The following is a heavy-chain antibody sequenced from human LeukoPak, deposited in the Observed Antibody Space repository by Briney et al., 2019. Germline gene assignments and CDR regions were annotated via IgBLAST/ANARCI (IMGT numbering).Heavy chain of an antibody. CDR3: GKNRGGGYSGNDY. V-gene: IGHV3-48*04. Sequence: GGSLRLSCAASGFTFSSYSMNWVRQAPGKGLEWVSFISSSSSTIYYADSVKGRFTISRDNAKNSLYLQMNSMRAEDTAVYYWGKNRGGGYSGNDYLGQGTLVTVSS. CDR2: ISSSSSTI. D-gene: IGHD1-26*01. CDR1: GFTFSSYS. J-gene: IGHJ4*02.